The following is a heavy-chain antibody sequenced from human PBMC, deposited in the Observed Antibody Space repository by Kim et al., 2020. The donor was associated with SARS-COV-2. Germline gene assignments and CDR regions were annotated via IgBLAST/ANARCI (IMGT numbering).Heavy chain of an antibody. CDR3: SRHEAPRDSGSSSDY. CDR1: GGSISSYY. D-gene: IGHD1-26*01. CDR2: IYYSGST. J-gene: IGHJ4*03. V-gene: IGHV4-59*08. Sequence: SETLSLTCTVSGGSISSYYWSWIRQPPGKGLEWIGYIYYSGSTNSNPSLKIRVTISVDTSKNQFSLKLSSVTAADTDVYYCSRHEAPRDSGSSSDY.